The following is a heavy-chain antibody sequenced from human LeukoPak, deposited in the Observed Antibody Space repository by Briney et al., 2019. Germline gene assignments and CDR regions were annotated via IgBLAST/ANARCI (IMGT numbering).Heavy chain of an antibody. D-gene: IGHD6-13*01. V-gene: IGHV3-48*03. CDR1: GFTFSSYE. CDR2: ISSSGSTI. J-gene: IGHJ4*02. Sequence: PGGSLRLSCAASGFTFSSYEMNWVRQAPGKGLEWVSYISSSGSTIYYADSVKGRFTISRDNAKNSLYLQMNSLRAEDTAVYYCASVAAALSPEDRDYWGQGTLVTVSS. CDR3: ASVAAALSPEDRDY.